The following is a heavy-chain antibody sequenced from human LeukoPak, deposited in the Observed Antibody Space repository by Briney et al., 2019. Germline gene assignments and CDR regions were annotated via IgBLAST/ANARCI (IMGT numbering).Heavy chain of an antibody. CDR1: GFTFSRDS. Sequence: GGSLRLSCAASGFTFSRDSMNWVRQAPGKGLEWVSYINGGSSPIYYADSVRGRFTISRDNAKNSLYLQMNSLRAEDTAVYYCVRDNPRCCGVVPANIDDYWGQGTLVTVSS. D-gene: IGHD2-15*01. J-gene: IGHJ4*02. CDR2: INGGSSPI. V-gene: IGHV3-48*01. CDR3: VRDNPRCCGVVPANIDDY.